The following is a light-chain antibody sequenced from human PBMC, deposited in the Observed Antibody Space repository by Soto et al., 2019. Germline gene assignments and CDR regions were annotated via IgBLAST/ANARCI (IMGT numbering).Light chain of an antibody. CDR2: GAS. CDR3: HHDGNSPPFT. Sequence: EIVLTQSPGTLSLSPGERATLSCRASQSVSSSYLAWYQQKPGQTPRLLIYGASSRATGIPDRFSGSGSGTDFTLTISRLEPADFAVYYCHHDGNSPPFTFGPGTKVDIK. CDR1: QSVSSSY. J-gene: IGKJ3*01. V-gene: IGKV3-20*01.